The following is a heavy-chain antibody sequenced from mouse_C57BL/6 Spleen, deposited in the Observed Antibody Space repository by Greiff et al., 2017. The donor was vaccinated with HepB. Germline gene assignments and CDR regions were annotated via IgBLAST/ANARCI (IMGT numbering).Heavy chain of an antibody. V-gene: IGHV1-52*01. CDR1: GYTFTSYW. J-gene: IGHJ2*01. CDR2: IDPSDSET. Sequence: QVQLQQPGAELVRPGSSVKLSCKASGYTFTSYWMHWVKQRPIQGLEWIGNIDPSDSETHYNQKFKDKATLTAEKSSSTAYMQLSSLTSEDSAVYFCARGYGYEYYFDYWGQGTTLTVSS. D-gene: IGHD2-2*01. CDR3: ARGYGYEYYFDY.